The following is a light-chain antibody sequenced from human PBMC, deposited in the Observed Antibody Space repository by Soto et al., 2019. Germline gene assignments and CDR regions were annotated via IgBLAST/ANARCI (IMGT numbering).Light chain of an antibody. CDR2: GAS. CDR1: QSVSSN. V-gene: IGKV3-15*01. Sequence: EIVMTQSPATLSVSPGERATLSCRASQSVSSNLAWYQQKPGQAPRLLIYGASTRATGLPARFSGSGSGTEFTLTISSLQSEDFAVYYFQQYNNWRPWTFGQGTKVEIK. CDR3: QQYNNWRPWT. J-gene: IGKJ1*01.